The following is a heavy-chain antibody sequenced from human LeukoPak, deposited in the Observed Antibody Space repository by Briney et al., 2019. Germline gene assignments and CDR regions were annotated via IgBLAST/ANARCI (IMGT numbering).Heavy chain of an antibody. CDR1: GGSISNYY. CDR2: IYYSGDT. CDR3: ANSHPLGSNNDYYTPFDY. D-gene: IGHD3-3*01. J-gene: IGHJ4*02. V-gene: IGHV4-59*01. Sequence: SETLSLTCTVSGGSISNYYWSWIRQPPGKGLEWIGYIYYSGDTNYNPSLKSRVTISVDTSKNQFSLSLSSVTAADTAVYYCANSHPLGSNNDYYTPFDYWGQGTRVTVSS.